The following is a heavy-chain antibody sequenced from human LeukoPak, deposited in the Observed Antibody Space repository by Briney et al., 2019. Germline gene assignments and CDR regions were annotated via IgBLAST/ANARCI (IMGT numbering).Heavy chain of an antibody. V-gene: IGHV3-15*07. CDR2: IRSNSDGGTI. D-gene: IGHD3-22*01. Sequence: PGGSLRLSCATSGFTFSNAWMNWVRQAPGKGLEWVGRIRSNSDGGTIDYAAPVKGRFTLSRDDSKTTLYLQMNSLQAEDTAVYYCATDFYDSTWGQGTLVTVSS. J-gene: IGHJ5*02. CDR1: GFTFSNAW. CDR3: ATDFYDST.